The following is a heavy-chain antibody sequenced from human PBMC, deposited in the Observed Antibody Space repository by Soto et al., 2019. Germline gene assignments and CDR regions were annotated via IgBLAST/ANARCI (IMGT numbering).Heavy chain of an antibody. J-gene: IGHJ6*03. CDR3: ARGSGNYIFWSGYSPRENYYMDV. D-gene: IGHD3-3*01. CDR2: INHSGST. V-gene: IGHV4-34*01. CDR1: AGSFSGYY. Sequence: SETLSLTCAVYAGSFSGYYWSWIRQSPGKGLEWIGEINHSGSTNYNPSLMSRVTISVDTSKSQFFLKLSSVTAADAGVYYCARGSGNYIFWSGYSPRENYYMDVWGKGTTVTVSS.